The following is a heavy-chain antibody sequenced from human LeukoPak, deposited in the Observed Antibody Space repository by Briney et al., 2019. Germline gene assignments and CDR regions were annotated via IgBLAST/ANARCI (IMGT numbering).Heavy chain of an antibody. J-gene: IGHJ5*02. D-gene: IGHD6-19*01. CDR2: INSDERTT. CDR3: ARGGFYSSGPLDP. V-gene: IGHV3-74*01. Sequence: GGSLRLSCAASGFTFGSYWMHWVRQVPGKGLVWVSRINSDERTTTYADSVKGRFTISRDNAKNTLYPQMSSLRAEDTAVYYCARGGFYSSGPLDPWGQGTLVTVSS. CDR1: GFTFGSYW.